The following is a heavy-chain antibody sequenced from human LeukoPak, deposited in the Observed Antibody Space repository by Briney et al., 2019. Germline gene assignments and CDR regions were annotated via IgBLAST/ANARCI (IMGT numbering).Heavy chain of an antibody. V-gene: IGHV3-21*01. D-gene: IGHD3-16*01. Sequence: GGSLRLSCAGSGFTFSSSAMNWVRQVPGKGLEWVSSIDYDSSHIYYAASVRGRFSISRDNARDSVYLQMDSLRADDTAVYYWARDPERYLRMGHYDYWGQGTLVIVSS. CDR3: ARDPERYLRMGHYDY. J-gene: IGHJ4*02. CDR1: GFTFSSSA. CDR2: IDYDSSHI.